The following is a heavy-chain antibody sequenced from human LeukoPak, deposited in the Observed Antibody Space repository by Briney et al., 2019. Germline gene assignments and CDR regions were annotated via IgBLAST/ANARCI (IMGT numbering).Heavy chain of an antibody. V-gene: IGHV1-2*02. CDR2: INPNSGGT. CDR3: AREVVAWGMNWFDP. J-gene: IGHJ5*02. D-gene: IGHD3-16*01. Sequence: GASVKVSCKASGYTFTGNYIHWVRQVPGQGLEWMGWINPNSGGTNYAQKFQGRVTMTRDTSISTASMELSTLTSDDTAVYYCAREVVAWGMNWFDPWGQGTLVTVSS. CDR1: GYTFTGNY.